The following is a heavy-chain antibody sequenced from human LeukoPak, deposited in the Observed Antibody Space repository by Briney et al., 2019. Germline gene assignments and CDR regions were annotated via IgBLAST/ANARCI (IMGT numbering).Heavy chain of an antibody. V-gene: IGHV4-34*01. CDR3: ARGPDGSGNADY. CDR2: INHSGST. Sequence: PSETLSLTCAVYGGSFSGYYWSWFRQPPGKGLEWIGEINHSGSTNYNPSLKSRVTISVDTSKNQFSLKLSSVTAADTAVYYCARGPDGSGNADYWGQGTLVTVSS. J-gene: IGHJ4*02. D-gene: IGHD3-10*01. CDR1: GGSFSGYY.